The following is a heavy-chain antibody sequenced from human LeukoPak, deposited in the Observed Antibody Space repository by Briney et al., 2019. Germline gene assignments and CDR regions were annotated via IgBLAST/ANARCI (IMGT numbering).Heavy chain of an antibody. D-gene: IGHD2-2*01. V-gene: IGHV3-23*01. CDR3: AKGVVPAAVYAFDI. CDR1: GFTFDSFA. CDR2: ISGSGSTT. J-gene: IGHJ3*02. Sequence: GGSLRLSCAASGFTFDSFAMSWVRQAPGKGLDWVSGISGSGSTTYYADSVKGRFTISRDNSKNTLYLQMDTLRAEDTAVYYCAKGVVPAAVYAFDIWGQGTMVTVSS.